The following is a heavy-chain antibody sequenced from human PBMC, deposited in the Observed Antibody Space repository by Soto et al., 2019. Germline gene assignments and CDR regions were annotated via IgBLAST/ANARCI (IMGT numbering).Heavy chain of an antibody. Sequence: SENRRHPYAVSGDCRGRASFSCACICQQPEKDLEWIGFIYNSGSTYYNSSLKSRVTISVDRSKNHFFLNLTSVTAADTAVYYCGTYRKFFQIWGQGTKVT. CDR3: GTYRKFFQI. CDR2: IYNSGST. J-gene: IGHJ3*02. CDR1: GDCRGRASFS. V-gene: IGHV4-30-2*01.